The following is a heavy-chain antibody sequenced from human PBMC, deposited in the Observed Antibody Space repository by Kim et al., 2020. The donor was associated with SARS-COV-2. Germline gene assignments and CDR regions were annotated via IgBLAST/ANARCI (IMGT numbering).Heavy chain of an antibody. CDR2: ISYDGSNK. D-gene: IGHD1-7*01. V-gene: IGHV3-30*04. CDR3: ARGRYMGKLELKHYYGLDA. CDR1: GFTFSSYA. Sequence: GGSLRLSCAASGFTFSSYAMHWVCQAQGKGLEWVAVISYDGSNKYYVDSVKGRFTISRDNSKNTLYLQMNSLGAEDTAVYYCARGRYMGKLELKHYYGLDAWGQGTTVTVSS. J-gene: IGHJ6*02.